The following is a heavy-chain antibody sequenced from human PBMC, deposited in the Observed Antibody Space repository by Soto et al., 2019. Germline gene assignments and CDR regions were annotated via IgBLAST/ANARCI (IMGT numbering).Heavy chain of an antibody. D-gene: IGHD5-12*01. J-gene: IGHJ4*02. Sequence: QVQLQESGPGLVKPSETLSLSCTVSGGSISTYYWGWIRQPPGKGLEWIGYIYYSGSANYSPSLRSRVTIPLDTSTNQFSLKLSSVTAADTAVYYCARHGPGYSFDYWGQGTLVTVSS. CDR1: GGSISTYY. CDR2: IYYSGSA. V-gene: IGHV4-59*08. CDR3: ARHGPGYSFDY.